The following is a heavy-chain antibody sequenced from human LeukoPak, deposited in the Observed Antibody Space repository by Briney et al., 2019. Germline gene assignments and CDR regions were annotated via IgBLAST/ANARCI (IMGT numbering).Heavy chain of an antibody. V-gene: IGHV1-69*05. J-gene: IGHJ4*02. Sequence: SVKVSCKASGGTFSSYAISWVRQAPGQGLEWMGGIIPIFGTANYAQKFQGRVTITTDESTSTAYMELSSLRSEDTAVYYCARVRIRYNYGPGIFDYWGQGTLVTVSS. CDR1: GGTFSSYA. CDR3: ARVRIRYNYGPGIFDY. D-gene: IGHD5-18*01. CDR2: IIPIFGTA.